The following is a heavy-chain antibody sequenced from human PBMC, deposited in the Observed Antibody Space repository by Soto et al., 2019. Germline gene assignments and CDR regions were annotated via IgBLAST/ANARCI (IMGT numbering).Heavy chain of an antibody. Sequence: SETLSLTCTVSGGFIISDYWIWIRQPPGQGLEWIGYIYYSGSTNYNPSLRSRVTTSLDASKKQFSLKLSSVTAADTAVYYCARDILTGRMGMDVWGQGTTVT. J-gene: IGHJ6*02. CDR2: IYYSGST. D-gene: IGHD3-9*01. CDR3: ARDILTGRMGMDV. CDR1: GGFIISDY. V-gene: IGHV4-59*01.